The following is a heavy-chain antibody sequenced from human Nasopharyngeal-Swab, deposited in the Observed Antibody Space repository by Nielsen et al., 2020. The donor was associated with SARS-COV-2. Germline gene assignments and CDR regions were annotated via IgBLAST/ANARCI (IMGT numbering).Heavy chain of an antibody. CDR3: ARLRGYCSSTSCYVGYYYYYYMDV. V-gene: IGHV4-31*03. D-gene: IGHD2-2*01. CDR1: GGSISSGGYY. CDR2: IYYSGST. Sequence: SETLSLTCTVSGGSISSGGYYWSWIRQHPGKGLEWIGYIYYSGSTYYNPSLKSRVTISVDTSKNQFSLKLSSVTAADTAVYYCARLRGYCSSTSCYVGYYYYYYMDVWGKGTTVTVSS. J-gene: IGHJ6*03.